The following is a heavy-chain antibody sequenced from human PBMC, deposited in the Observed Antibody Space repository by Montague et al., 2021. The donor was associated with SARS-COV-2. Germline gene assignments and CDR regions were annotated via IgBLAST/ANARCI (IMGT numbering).Heavy chain of an antibody. D-gene: IGHD3-10*01. V-gene: IGHV4-59*11. CDR1: GGSMSDHY. CDR2: INYSGGI. J-gene: IGHJ5*02. Sequence: SETLSLTCTVSGGSMSDHYWSWIRQQPGKGLEWLVYINYSGGINYNASXXNRVAMSVDTSKNQFSLKLTAVTAADTAVYYCARAVSVRRAVNWFDPWGQGTLVTVSS. CDR3: ARAVSVRRAVNWFDP.